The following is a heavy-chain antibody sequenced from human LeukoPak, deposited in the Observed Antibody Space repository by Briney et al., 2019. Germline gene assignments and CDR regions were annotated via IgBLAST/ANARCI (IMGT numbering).Heavy chain of an antibody. CDR2: ISGSGGTT. Sequence: GGSLRLSCAAPVFTFSSHAMSWVRQAPRKGLEWVTSISGSGGTTYYADSAKGRFTISRDNSRDTLSLHINSLRAEDTAVYHCALSYGDYARIDYWGQGTLVTVSS. D-gene: IGHD4-17*01. CDR3: ALSYGDYARIDY. J-gene: IGHJ4*02. CDR1: VFTFSSHA. V-gene: IGHV3-23*01.